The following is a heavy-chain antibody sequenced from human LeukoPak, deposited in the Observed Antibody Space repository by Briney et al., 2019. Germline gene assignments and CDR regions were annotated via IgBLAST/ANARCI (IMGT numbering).Heavy chain of an antibody. CDR1: GGSFRNYY. V-gene: IGHV4-59*08. Sequence: SETLSLTCTVSGGSFRNYYWSWIRQTPGKGLEWIGSIYYTASTDYNPSLESRVTISLDTSKNRFSLKLSSVTAADTALYYCARLWTIQMHHFDYWGQGTLVTVSS. CDR2: IYYTAST. CDR3: ARLWTIQMHHFDY. J-gene: IGHJ4*02. D-gene: IGHD3/OR15-3a*01.